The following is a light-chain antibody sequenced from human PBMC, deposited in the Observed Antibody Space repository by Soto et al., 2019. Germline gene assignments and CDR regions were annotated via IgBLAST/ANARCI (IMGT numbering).Light chain of an antibody. V-gene: IGKV2-28*01. J-gene: IGKJ5*01. Sequence: DFVMTQSPLSLPVTPGEPSSISCRSSQILLHSNGYNYLDWYLQKPGQSPQLLIYLGSNRASGVPDRFSGSGSGTDFTLKISRVEAEDVGVYYCMQALQTPLFGQGTRLEIK. CDR3: MQALQTPL. CDR1: QILLHSNGYNY. CDR2: LGS.